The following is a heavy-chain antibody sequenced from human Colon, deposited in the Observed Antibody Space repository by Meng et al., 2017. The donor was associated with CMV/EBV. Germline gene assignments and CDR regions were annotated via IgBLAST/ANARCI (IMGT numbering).Heavy chain of an antibody. CDR1: YD. J-gene: IGHJ6*02. CDR2: MNPNSGNT. D-gene: IGHD2-2*02. CDR3: ARDCSSTSCYTFYYYYYGMDV. Sequence: YDSHWVRQATGQGLEWMGWMNPNSGNTGYAQKFQGRVTMTRNTSISTAYMELSSLRSEDTAVYYCARDCSSTSCYTFYYYYYGMDVWGQGTTVTVSS. V-gene: IGHV1-8*01.